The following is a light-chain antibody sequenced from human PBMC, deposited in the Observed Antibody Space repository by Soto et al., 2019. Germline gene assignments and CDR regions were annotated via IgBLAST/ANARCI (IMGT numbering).Light chain of an antibody. CDR3: QQRNSWPPTFT. Sequence: EILLTHSPGTLSLSPCERATLSFSASQSVTSNYLAWYQQKPGQAPRLLIYGASSRATGIPDRFSGSGSGTDFTLSISRLEPEDFAVYYCQQRNSWPPTFTFGQGTRLEIK. V-gene: IGKV3D-20*02. CDR2: GAS. J-gene: IGKJ5*01. CDR1: QSVTSNY.